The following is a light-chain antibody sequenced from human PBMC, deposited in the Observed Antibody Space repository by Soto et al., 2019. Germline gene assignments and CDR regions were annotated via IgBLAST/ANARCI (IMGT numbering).Light chain of an antibody. CDR2: DAS. CDR3: QQRSNWPLT. CDR1: QSVSSH. Sequence: ENVLTQSPATLSLSPGERATLSCRASQSVSSHLAWYQQKPGQAPRLLIYDASNRATGIPVRFSGSGSGTDFTLTISSLEPEDFGVYYCQQRSNWPLTFGGGTKLEIK. V-gene: IGKV3-11*01. J-gene: IGKJ4*01.